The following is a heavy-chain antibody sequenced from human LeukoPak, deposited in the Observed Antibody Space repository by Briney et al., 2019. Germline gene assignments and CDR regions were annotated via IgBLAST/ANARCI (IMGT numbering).Heavy chain of an antibody. J-gene: IGHJ6*02. CDR2: IWYDGSNK. D-gene: IGHD3-10*01. CDR3: ARAGYYYGMDV. CDR1: GFTFNSYT. V-gene: IGHV3-33*08. Sequence: GGSLRLSCAASGFTFNSYTMHWVRQAPGKGLEWVAVIWYDGSNKYYADSVKGRFTISRDNSKNTLYLQMNSLRAEDTAVYYCARAGYYYGMDVWGQGTTVTVSS.